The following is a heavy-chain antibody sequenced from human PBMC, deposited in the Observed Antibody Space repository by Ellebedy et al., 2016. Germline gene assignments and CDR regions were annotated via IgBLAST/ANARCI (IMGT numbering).Heavy chain of an antibody. D-gene: IGHD1-26*01. CDR2: IFSDGNT. V-gene: IGHV3-53*01. Sequence: GGSLRLSCAASGFTVSTNYMKWVRQAPGKGLEWVSAIFSDGNTYYADSVKGRFTISRDNSKNTLYLQMNSLRAEDTAVYYCAREGMVVGATSFGRLGFDPWGQGTLVTVSS. CDR1: GFTVSTNY. J-gene: IGHJ5*02. CDR3: AREGMVVGATSFGRLGFDP.